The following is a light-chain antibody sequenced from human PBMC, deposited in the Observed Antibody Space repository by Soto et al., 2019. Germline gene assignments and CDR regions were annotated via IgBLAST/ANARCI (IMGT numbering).Light chain of an antibody. CDR1: SSDVGGYNY. J-gene: IGLJ1*01. V-gene: IGLV2-14*01. CDR2: DVS. CDR3: SSYTSTFYV. Sequence: QSVLTQPASVSGSPGQSITISCTGTSSDVGGYNYVSWYQQHPGKAPKPMIYDVSNRPSGVSNRFSGSKSGNTASLTISGLQAEDEADYYCSSYTSTFYVFGTGTKVTVL.